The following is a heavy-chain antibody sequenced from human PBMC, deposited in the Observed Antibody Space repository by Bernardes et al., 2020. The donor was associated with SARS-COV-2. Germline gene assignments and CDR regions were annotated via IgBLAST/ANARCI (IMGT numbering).Heavy chain of an antibody. D-gene: IGHD7-27*01. V-gene: IGHV4-59*02. CDR3: AKGPGTNWGHSDL. CDR2: VSYGNVF. Sequence: SETLSLRCIVSGVSVNDFHWSWIRQTPTRGLEFVAYVSYGNVFEYSPSLKSRVTLSKDKSNNQLSLTLTSVTAADSGTYYCAKGPGTNWGHSDLWSPGTQVTVSS. J-gene: IGHJ1*01. CDR1: GVSVNDFH.